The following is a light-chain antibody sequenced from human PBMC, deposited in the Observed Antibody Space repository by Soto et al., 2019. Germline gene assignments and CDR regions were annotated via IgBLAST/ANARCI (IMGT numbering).Light chain of an antibody. Sequence: DIQITQSPSSLSASVGDRVTITCRASQSISSYLNWYQQKPGKAPKLLIYAASSLQSGVPSRFSGSGSGTDFTLTISSLQLEDFATYYCQQSYSTPTTLGGGTKVDIK. V-gene: IGKV1-39*01. CDR1: QSISSY. CDR3: QQSYSTPTT. CDR2: AAS. J-gene: IGKJ4*01.